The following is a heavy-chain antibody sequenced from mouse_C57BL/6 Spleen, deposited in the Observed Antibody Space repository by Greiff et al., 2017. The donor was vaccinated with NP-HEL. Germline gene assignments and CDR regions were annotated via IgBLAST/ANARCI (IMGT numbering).Heavy chain of an antibody. CDR3: TRPPYYGSSYGFAY. V-gene: IGHV1-15*01. CDR2: IDPETGGT. J-gene: IGHJ3*01. D-gene: IGHD1-1*01. Sequence: VQLQESGAELVRPGASVTLSCKASGYTFTDYEMHWVKQTPVHGLEWIGAIDPETGGTAYNQKFKGKAILTADKSSSTAYMELRSLTSEDSAVYYCTRPPYYGSSYGFAYWGQGTLVTVSA. CDR1: GYTFTDYE.